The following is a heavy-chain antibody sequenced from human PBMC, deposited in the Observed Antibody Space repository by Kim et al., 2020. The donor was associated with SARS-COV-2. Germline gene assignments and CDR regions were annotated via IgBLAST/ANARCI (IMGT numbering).Heavy chain of an antibody. CDR2: INHSGST. CDR3: ARVSLYDFWSGYYNL. J-gene: IGHJ4*02. Sequence: SETLSLTCAVYGGSFSGYYWSWIRQPPGKGLEWIGEINHSGSTNYNPSLKSRVTISVDTSKNQFSLKLSSVTAADTAVYYCARVSLYDFWSGYYNLWGQGTLVTVSS. D-gene: IGHD3-3*01. CDR1: GGSFSGYY. V-gene: IGHV4-34*01.